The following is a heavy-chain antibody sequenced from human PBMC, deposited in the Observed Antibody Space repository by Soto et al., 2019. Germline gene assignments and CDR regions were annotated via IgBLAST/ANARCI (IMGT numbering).Heavy chain of an antibody. CDR3: ARTRCSSSSCRPNFDN. CDR1: GDSVTSHY. J-gene: IGHJ4*02. Sequence: SETLSLTCSFSGDSVTSHYLTWIRQSPEKGLEWIGYMHYTGFSHYNPSLKSRLTISVDTSKNQFSLQLSSVTAADTAVYYCARTRCSSSSCRPNFDNWGQGTLVTVSS. CDR2: MHYTGFS. D-gene: IGHD2-15*01. V-gene: IGHV4-59*02.